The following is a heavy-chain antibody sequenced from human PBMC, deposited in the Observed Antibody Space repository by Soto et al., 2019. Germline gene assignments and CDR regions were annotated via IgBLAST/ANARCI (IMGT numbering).Heavy chain of an antibody. D-gene: IGHD1-1*01. Sequence: SLRLSCAASGFTFSSYSLNWVRQAPGKGLEWGSYITSSGTTVYYADSVRGRFTISRDNAKNSLYLQMNSLRDDDTAVYYRARGSRNWPYYFDFWGQGSLVTVPS. J-gene: IGHJ4*02. V-gene: IGHV3-48*02. CDR1: GFTFSSYS. CDR3: ARGSRNWPYYFDF. CDR2: ITSSGTTV.